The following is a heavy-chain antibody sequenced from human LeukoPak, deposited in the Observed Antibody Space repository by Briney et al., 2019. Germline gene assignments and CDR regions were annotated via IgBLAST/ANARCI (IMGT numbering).Heavy chain of an antibody. V-gene: IGHV3-7*03. D-gene: IGHD4-23*01. CDR2: IKQDGSEK. J-gene: IGHJ4*02. CDR1: GFTFSSYW. CDR3: VRRAGGYSHPYDY. Sequence: PGGSLRLSCAASGFTFSSYWMNWVRQAPGKGLEWVANIKQDGSEKYYVDSVKGRFTISRDNAKNTLYLQMNSLRAEDTAVYYCVRRAGGYSHPYDYWGQGTLVTVSS.